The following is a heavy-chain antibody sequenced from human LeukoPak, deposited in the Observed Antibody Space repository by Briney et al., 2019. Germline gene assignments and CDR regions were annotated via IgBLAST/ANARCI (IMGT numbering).Heavy chain of an antibody. Sequence: ASVKVSCKASGYTFTTYGVSWVRQAPGQGLEWMGWISAYTGNTNYAQKLQGRVTMTTDTSTSTAYMELRSLRSDDTAVYYCARGQGGSYLSPSDYWGQGTLVTVSS. CDR2: ISAYTGNT. D-gene: IGHD1-26*01. J-gene: IGHJ4*02. CDR1: GYTFTTYG. V-gene: IGHV1-18*01. CDR3: ARGQGGSYLSPSDY.